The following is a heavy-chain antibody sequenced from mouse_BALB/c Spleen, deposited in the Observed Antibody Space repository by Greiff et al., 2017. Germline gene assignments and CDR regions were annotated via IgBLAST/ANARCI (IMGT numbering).Heavy chain of an antibody. CDR3: ARRGYGSSSPAMDY. Sequence: QVQLKESGAELVRPGVSVKISCKGSGYTFTDYAMHWVKQSHAKSLEWIGVISTYYGDASYNQKFKGKATMTVDKSSSTAYMELARLTSEDSAIYYCARRGYGSSSPAMDYWGQGTSVTVSS. CDR2: ISTYYGDA. D-gene: IGHD1-1*01. CDR1: GYTFTDYA. V-gene: IGHV1S137*01. J-gene: IGHJ4*01.